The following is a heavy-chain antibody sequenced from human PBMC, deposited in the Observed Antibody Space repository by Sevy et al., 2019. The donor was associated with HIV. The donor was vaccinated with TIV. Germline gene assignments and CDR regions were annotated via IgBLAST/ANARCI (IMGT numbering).Heavy chain of an antibody. CDR1: GGTITSLY. J-gene: IGHJ4*02. V-gene: IGHV4-59*08. CDR2: IYYNGNI. CDR3: AGENAWGRGYS. Sequence: SETLSLTCTVSGGTITSLYWNWIGQPPGKGLEWIANIYYNGNINYNPSLKSRVTLSLATSKNQFSLRLSSVTAADTAMYYCAGENAWGRGYSWGQGTRVTVSS. D-gene: IGHD1-26*01.